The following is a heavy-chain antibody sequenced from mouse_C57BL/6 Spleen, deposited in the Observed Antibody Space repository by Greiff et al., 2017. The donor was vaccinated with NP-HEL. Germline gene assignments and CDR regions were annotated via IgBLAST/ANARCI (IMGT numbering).Heavy chain of an antibody. V-gene: IGHV5-17*01. Sequence: EVKLMESGGGLVKPGGSLKLSCAASGFTFSDYGMHWVRQAPEKGLEWVAYISSGSSTIYYADTVKGRFTISRDNAKNTLFLQMTSLRSEDTAMYYCARGLPSYAMDYWGQGTSVTVSS. CDR1: GFTFSDYG. CDR3: ARGLPSYAMDY. D-gene: IGHD5-5*01. J-gene: IGHJ4*01. CDR2: ISSGSSTI.